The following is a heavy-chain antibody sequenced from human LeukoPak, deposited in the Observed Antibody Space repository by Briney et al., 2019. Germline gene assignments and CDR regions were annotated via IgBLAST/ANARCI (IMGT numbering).Heavy chain of an antibody. CDR3: ATDPWGVGAHSAFDI. CDR2: FDPEDGET. D-gene: IGHD1-26*01. J-gene: IGHJ3*02. V-gene: IGHV1-24*01. Sequence: ASVKVSCKVSGYTLTELSMHWVRQAPGKGLDWMGGFDPEDGETIYAQKFQGRVTMTEDTSTDTAYMELSSLRSEDTAVYYCATDPWGVGAHSAFDIWGQGTMVTVSS. CDR1: GYTLTELS.